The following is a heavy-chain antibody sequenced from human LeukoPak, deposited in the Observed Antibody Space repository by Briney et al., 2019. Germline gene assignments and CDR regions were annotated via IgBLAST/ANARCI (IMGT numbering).Heavy chain of an antibody. J-gene: IGHJ4*02. V-gene: IGHV1-2*02. Sequence: ASVKVSCKASGYTFTGYYMHWVRQAPGQGLEWMGWINPNSGGTNYAQKFQGRVIMTRDTSINTAYMELSRLRSDDTAVYYCALEVYYSDNSAFDYWGQGTPVTVSS. CDR2: INPNSGGT. CDR1: GYTFTGYY. D-gene: IGHD3-22*01. CDR3: ALEVYYSDNSAFDY.